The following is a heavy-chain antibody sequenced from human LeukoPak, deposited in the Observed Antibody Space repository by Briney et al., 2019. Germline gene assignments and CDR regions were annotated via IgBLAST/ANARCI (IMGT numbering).Heavy chain of an antibody. Sequence: ASVKVSCKASGYTCTGYYMHWVRQAPGQGLEWMGWINPNSGGTNYAQKFQGRVTMTRDTTISTAYMELGRLRSDDPAVYYCARVAMATNSPLDYWGQGTLVTVSS. CDR1: GYTCTGYY. J-gene: IGHJ4*02. CDR3: ARVAMATNSPLDY. CDR2: INPNSGGT. V-gene: IGHV1-2*02. D-gene: IGHD5-24*01.